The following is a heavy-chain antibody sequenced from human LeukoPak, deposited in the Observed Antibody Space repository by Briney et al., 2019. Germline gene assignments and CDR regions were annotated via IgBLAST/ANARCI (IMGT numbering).Heavy chain of an antibody. V-gene: IGHV3-23*01. J-gene: IGHJ6*03. Sequence: PGGTLRLSCAASGFTFSTYGMSWVRQAPGKGLEWVSSIGSDGGNTYYTDSVKGRFTMSRDNSKNTLYLQMNSLRAEDTALYYCASSRDNWNYYYYMDVWGKGTTVTVSS. CDR3: ASSRDNWNYYYYMDV. CDR1: GFTFSTYG. D-gene: IGHD1-20*01. CDR2: IGSDGGNT.